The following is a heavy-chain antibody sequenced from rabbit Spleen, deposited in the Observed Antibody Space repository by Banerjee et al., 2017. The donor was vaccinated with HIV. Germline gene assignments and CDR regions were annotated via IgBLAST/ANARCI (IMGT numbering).Heavy chain of an antibody. D-gene: IGHD7-1*01. CDR3: ATNSGGTGVHWTALNL. V-gene: IGHV1S45*01. CDR1: GFSFSSNW. J-gene: IGHJ4*01. CDR2: INTNNGDT. Sequence: LEESGGGLVKPGGTLTLTCTVSGFSFSSNWICWVRQAPGKGLEWIACINTNNGDTDYANWPKGRFTISKTSSTTVTLQMTSLTAADTATYFCATNSGGTGVHWTALNLWGQGTLVTVS.